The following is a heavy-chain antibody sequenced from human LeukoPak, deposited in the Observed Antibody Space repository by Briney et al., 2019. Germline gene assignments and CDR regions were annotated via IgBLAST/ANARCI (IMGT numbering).Heavy chain of an antibody. CDR1: GFTFDDHA. CDR2: IWYDGSNK. J-gene: IGHJ1*01. CDR3: AREWAQYSSSSNVQH. Sequence: GGSLRLSCVVSGFTFDDHAMHWVRQAPGKGLEWVAVIWYDGSNKYYADSVKGRFTISRDNSKNTLYLQMNSLRAEDTAVYYCAREWAQYSSSSNVQHWGQGTLVTVSS. V-gene: IGHV3-33*08. D-gene: IGHD6-13*01.